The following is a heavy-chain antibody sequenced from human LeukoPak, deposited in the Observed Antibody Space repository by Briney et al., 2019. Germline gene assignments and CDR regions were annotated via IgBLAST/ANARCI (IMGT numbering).Heavy chain of an antibody. V-gene: IGHV4-30-2*01. CDR3: AGGYDFWSGYYTDY. D-gene: IGHD3-3*01. CDR2: IYHSGST. J-gene: IGHJ4*02. Sequence: TLSLTCAVSGGSISSGGYSWSWVRQPPGKGLEWIGYIYHSGSTYYNPSLKSRVTISVDRSKNQFSLKLSSVTAADTAVYYCAGGYDFWSGYYTDYWGQGTLVTVSS. CDR1: GGSISSGGYS.